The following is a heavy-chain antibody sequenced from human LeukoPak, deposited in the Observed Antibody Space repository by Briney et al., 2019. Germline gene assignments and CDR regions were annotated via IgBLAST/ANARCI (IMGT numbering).Heavy chain of an antibody. CDR3: ARGPIAVAGYYFDY. D-gene: IGHD6-19*01. Sequence: PGGSLRLSCAASGFTFSSYEMNWVRQAPGKGLEWVSYISSSGSTIYYADSVKGRFTISRDNAKNSLYLQMNSLRAEDTAVYYCARGPIAVAGYYFDYWGQGTLVTVSS. CDR2: ISSSGSTI. J-gene: IGHJ4*02. V-gene: IGHV3-48*03. CDR1: GFTFSSYE.